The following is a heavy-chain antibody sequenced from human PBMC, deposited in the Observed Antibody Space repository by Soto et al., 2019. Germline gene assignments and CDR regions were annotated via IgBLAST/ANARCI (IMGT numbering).Heavy chain of an antibody. CDR3: ARCYDILTGYLPYYYYGMDV. CDR1: GYTFTSYG. CDR2: ISAYNGNT. Sequence: GASVKVSCKASGYTFTSYGISWVRQAPGQGLEWMGWISAYNGNTNYAQKLQGRVTMTTDTSTSTAYMELRSLRSDDTAVYYCARCYDILTGYLPYYYYGMDVWGQGTTVTVYS. V-gene: IGHV1-18*01. D-gene: IGHD3-9*01. J-gene: IGHJ6*02.